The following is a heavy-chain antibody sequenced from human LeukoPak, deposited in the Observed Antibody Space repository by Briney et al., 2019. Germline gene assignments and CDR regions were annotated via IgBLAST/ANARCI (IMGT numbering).Heavy chain of an antibody. CDR2: INPNSGGT. J-gene: IGHJ4*02. Sequence: VASVKVSCKASGYTFTGYYMHWVRQAPGQGLEWMGWINPNSGGTNYAQKFQGRVTMTRDTSISTAYMELSRLRSDDTAVYYCARKRGYSGSYFDYWGQGTLVTVSS. CDR3: ARKRGYSGSYFDY. V-gene: IGHV1-2*02. CDR1: GYTFTGYY. D-gene: IGHD1-26*01.